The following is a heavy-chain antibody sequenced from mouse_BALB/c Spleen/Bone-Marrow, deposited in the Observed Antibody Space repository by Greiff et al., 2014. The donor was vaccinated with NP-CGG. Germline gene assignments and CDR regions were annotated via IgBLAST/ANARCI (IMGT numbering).Heavy chain of an antibody. CDR1: GYTFTSYW. CDR2: IYPSDSYI. V-gene: IGHV1-69*02. Sequence: VKLMESGAELVRPGASLKLSCRASGYTFTSYWINWVKQRPGLGLEWIGNIYPSDSYINYNQRFKDKATLTVDKSSSTAYMQLSSPTSEDSAVYYCTRYGNSHYYAIDYWGQGTSVTVSS. J-gene: IGHJ4*01. D-gene: IGHD1-1*01. CDR3: TRYGNSHYYAIDY.